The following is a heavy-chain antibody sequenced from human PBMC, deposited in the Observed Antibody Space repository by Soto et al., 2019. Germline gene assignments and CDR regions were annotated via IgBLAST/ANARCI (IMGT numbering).Heavy chain of an antibody. CDR1: GGSISSGGYY. V-gene: IGHV4-31*03. CDR3: ARDRAAVAGRGYYFDY. CDR2: IYYSGST. Sequence: SETLSLTCTVSGGSISSGGYYWSWIRQHPGKGLEWIGYIYYSGSTYYNPSLKSRVTISVDTSKNQFSLKLSSVTAADTAVYYCARDRAAVAGRGYYFDYWGQGTLVTVSS. D-gene: IGHD6-19*01. J-gene: IGHJ4*02.